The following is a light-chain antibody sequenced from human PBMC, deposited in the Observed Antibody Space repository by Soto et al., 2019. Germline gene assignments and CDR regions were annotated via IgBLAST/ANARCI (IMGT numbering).Light chain of an antibody. V-gene: IGKV1-5*03. Sequence: ENLMTLSPSTLSRSVGDRFAITCSASQTISSWLAWYQQKPGKAPKLLIYKASTLKSGVPSRFSGSGSGTDFTLTISSLEPEDFAVYYCQQRSNWPPLTFGQGTRLEIK. CDR2: KAS. CDR3: QQRSNWPPLT. J-gene: IGKJ5*01. CDR1: QTISSW.